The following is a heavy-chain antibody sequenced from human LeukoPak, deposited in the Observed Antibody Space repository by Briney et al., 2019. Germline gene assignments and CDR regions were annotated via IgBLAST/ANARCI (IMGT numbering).Heavy chain of an antibody. CDR3: VRDYAGDDYTAFDY. D-gene: IGHD3-16*01. CDR1: GYTFAGYF. J-gene: IGHJ4*02. Sequence: ASVKVSCKASGYTFAGYFMHWVRQAPGQGLEWMGWINPNGGGAKYAQKFQGRVTMTRDTSIGTGYMEVSRLRSDDTAVYYCVRDYAGDDYTAFDYWGQGTLVTVSS. CDR2: INPNGGGA. V-gene: IGHV1-2*02.